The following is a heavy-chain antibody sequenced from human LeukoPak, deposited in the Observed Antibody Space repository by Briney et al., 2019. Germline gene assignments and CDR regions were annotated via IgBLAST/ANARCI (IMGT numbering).Heavy chain of an antibody. CDR2: IYSTGSA. CDR3: ARGEVLLSFGEFPNFDY. J-gene: IGHJ4*02. Sequence: SETLSLTCTVSGGSLSSYYWSWIRQPPGKGLEWIGYIYSTGSANYNPSLKSRVTISVDTSKNQFSLKLSSVTAADTAVYYCARGEVLLSFGEFPNFDYWGQGTLVTVSS. CDR1: GGSLSSYY. V-gene: IGHV4-59*01. D-gene: IGHD3-10*01.